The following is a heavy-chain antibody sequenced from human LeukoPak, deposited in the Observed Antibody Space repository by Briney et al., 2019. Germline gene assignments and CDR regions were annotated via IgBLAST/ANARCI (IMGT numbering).Heavy chain of an antibody. J-gene: IGHJ3*02. CDR1: GFTFSSYA. CDR2: ISGSGGST. CDR3: ARDSARGDAFDI. Sequence: PGGSLRLSCAASGFTFSSYAMSWVRQAPGKGLEWVSAISGSGGSTYYADSVKGRFTISRDNSKNTLYLQMNSLRAEDTAVYYCARDSARGDAFDIWGQGTMVTVSS. V-gene: IGHV3-23*01.